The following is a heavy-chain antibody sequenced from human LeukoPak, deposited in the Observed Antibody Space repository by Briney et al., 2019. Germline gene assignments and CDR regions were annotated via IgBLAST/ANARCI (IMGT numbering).Heavy chain of an antibody. D-gene: IGHD3-3*01. CDR1: GYAISSGYY. V-gene: IGHV4-38-2*01. Sequence: SETLSLTCAVSGYAISSGYYGGCIRQPPGKGLGWIGSFSHSGSTYYNPSLKSRVTISVDTSKNQFSLKLSSVTAADTAVYYCARLWSGYFDDDAFDIWGQGTMVTVSS. CDR2: FSHSGST. J-gene: IGHJ3*02. CDR3: ARLWSGYFDDDAFDI.